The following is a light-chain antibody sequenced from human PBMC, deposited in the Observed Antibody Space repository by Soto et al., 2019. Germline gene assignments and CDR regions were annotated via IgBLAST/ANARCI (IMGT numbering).Light chain of an antibody. CDR3: SSFTSSTTYV. CDR1: SSDVGSHDL. Sequence: QSALTQPASVSGSPGQSIAISCTGTSSDVGSHDLVSWYQQHPGKVPKLIIYDVSSRPSGVSNRFPGSKSGNTASLTISGLQAEDEADYYCSSFTSSTTYVFGTGTKVTVL. V-gene: IGLV2-14*02. J-gene: IGLJ1*01. CDR2: DVS.